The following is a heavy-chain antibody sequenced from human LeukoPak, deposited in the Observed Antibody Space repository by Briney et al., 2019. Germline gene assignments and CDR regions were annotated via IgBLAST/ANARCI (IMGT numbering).Heavy chain of an antibody. D-gene: IGHD6-6*01. CDR1: GYSISSGYY. J-gene: IGHJ4*02. V-gene: IGHV4-38-2*02. CDR3: ARYPYSSSSRLFDY. CDR2: MYHSGNT. Sequence: PSETLSLTCTVSGYSISSGYYWGWIRQPPGKGLEWIGTMYHSGNTLYNPSLKSRVTISVDTSKNQFSLKLSSVTAADTAVYYCARYPYSSSSRLFDYWGQGTLVTVSS.